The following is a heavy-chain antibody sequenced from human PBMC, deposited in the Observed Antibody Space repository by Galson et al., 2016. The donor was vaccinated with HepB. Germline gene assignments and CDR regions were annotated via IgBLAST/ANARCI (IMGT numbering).Heavy chain of an antibody. Sequence: SVKVSCKASGYTFTNYDITWVRQAPGQGLEWMGWMNPSSANTGYAQKFRGRVTMTRDTSISTAVMELSSLTSEDTAIYYCARGIRNLLYSDYWAQGTLVTVSS. CDR2: MNPSSANT. J-gene: IGHJ4*02. D-gene: IGHD1-14*01. CDR1: GYTFTNYD. V-gene: IGHV1-8*01. CDR3: ARGIRNLLYSDY.